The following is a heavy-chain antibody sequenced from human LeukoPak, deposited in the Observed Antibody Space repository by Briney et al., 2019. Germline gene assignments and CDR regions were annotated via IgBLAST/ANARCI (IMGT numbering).Heavy chain of an antibody. V-gene: IGHV4-34*01. CDR1: GGSFSGYY. CDR2: INHSGST. CDR3: ARGRGWYSSSWPGGY. D-gene: IGHD6-13*01. Sequence: SETLSLTCAVYGGSFSGYYWSWIRQSPGKGLEWIGEINHSGSTNYNPSLKSRVTISVDTSKNQFSLKVSSVIAADTAVYYCARGRGWYSSSWPGGYWGQGTLVTVSS. J-gene: IGHJ4*02.